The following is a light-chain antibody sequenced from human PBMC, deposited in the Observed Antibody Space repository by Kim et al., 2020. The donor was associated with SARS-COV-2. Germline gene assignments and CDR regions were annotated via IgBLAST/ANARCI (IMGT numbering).Light chain of an antibody. Sequence: SVSVSQGQTASITCSGDKLGDKYACWYQQKPGQAPVLVIYQDSKRPSGIPERFSGSNSGNTATLTISGTQAMDEADYYCQAWDPVVFGGGTQLTVL. CDR2: QDS. CDR1: KLGDKY. CDR3: QAWDPVV. J-gene: IGLJ2*01. V-gene: IGLV3-1*01.